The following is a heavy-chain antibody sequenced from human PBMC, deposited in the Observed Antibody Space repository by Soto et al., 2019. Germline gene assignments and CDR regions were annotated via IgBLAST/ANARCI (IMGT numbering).Heavy chain of an antibody. CDR2: ISSRSTNI. D-gene: IGHD6-19*01. Sequence: SLRLSCVGSGFTFSGCSMAWVRQAPGRGLEWVASISSRSTNIDYADSVKGRFTISRDNAKNLVSLQMSSLRGEDTALYYCAKFTEPGYSSIWYYFEYWGQGTPVTVSS. J-gene: IGHJ4*02. V-gene: IGHV3-21*06. CDR1: GFTFSGCS. CDR3: AKFTEPGYSSIWYYFEY.